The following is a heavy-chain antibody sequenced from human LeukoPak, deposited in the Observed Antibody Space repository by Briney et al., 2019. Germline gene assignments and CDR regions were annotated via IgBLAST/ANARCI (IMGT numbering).Heavy chain of an antibody. Sequence: PSETLSLTCTVSGGSISSSSYYWGWIRQPPGKGLEWIGRIYYSGSTYYNPSLKSRVTISVDTSKDQFSLKLSSVTAADTAVYYCARGSYYYDRDWGQGTLVTVSS. CDR1: GGSISSSSYY. D-gene: IGHD3-22*01. CDR2: IYYSGST. J-gene: IGHJ4*02. CDR3: ARGSYYYDRD. V-gene: IGHV4-39*07.